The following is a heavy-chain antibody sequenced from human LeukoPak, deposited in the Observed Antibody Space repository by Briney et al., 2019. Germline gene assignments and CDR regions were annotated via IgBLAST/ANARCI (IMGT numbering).Heavy chain of an antibody. CDR2: INHSGST. Sequence: GSLRLSCAASGFTFSSYWMSWVRQAPGKGLEWIGEINHSGSTNYNPSLKSRVTISVDTSKNQFSLKLSSMTAADTAVYYCARRSYYYDSSGYYPYYYYYYMDVWGKGTTVTISS. J-gene: IGHJ6*03. CDR3: ARRSYYYDSSGYYPYYYYYYMDV. V-gene: IGHV4-34*01. CDR1: GFTFSSYW. D-gene: IGHD3-22*01.